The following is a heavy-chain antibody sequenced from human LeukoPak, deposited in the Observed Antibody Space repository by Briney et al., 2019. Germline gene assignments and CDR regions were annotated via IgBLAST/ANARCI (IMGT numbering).Heavy chain of an antibody. J-gene: IGHJ4*02. CDR2: ISYDGSNK. V-gene: IGHV3-30*18. CDR1: GFTFSSYG. Sequence: GGSLRLSCAASGFTFSSYGMHWARQAPGKGLERVAVISYDGSNKYYADSVKGRFTISRDNSKNTLYLQMNSLRAEDTAVYYCAKGPHQGYGDYLDYWGQGTLVTVSS. CDR3: AKGPHQGYGDYLDY. D-gene: IGHD4-17*01.